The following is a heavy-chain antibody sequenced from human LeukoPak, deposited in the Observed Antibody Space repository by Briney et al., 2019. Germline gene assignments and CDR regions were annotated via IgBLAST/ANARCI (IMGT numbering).Heavy chain of an antibody. CDR2: VNRDGSET. V-gene: IGHV3-7*03. Sequence: LAGGSLRLSCAASGFALSSHRMTWVRQVPGRGPEWVANVNRDGSETYYLDSVKGRFTISKDNAKNSLYLQMNSLRAEDTALYHCARNNGMDVWGQGTTVIVSS. J-gene: IGHJ6*02. CDR3: ARNNGMDV. CDR1: GFALSSHR.